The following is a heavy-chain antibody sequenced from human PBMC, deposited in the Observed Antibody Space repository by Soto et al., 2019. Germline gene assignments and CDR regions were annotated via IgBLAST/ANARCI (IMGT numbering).Heavy chain of an antibody. CDR3: ARPKGTYSSGYYYFDF. CDR2: IIPLFGTA. V-gene: IGHV1-69*01. CDR1: GGTFSTYA. J-gene: IGHJ4*02. Sequence: QVQLEQSGGEVKQPGSSVRVSCKTSGGTFSTYAINWVRQAPEQGLEWMGAIIPLFGTADYSQKFQGRVTITADESTSTAYMELSSLRFDDTAVYFCARPKGTYSSGYYYFDFWGQGTLVTVSS. D-gene: IGHD6-19*01.